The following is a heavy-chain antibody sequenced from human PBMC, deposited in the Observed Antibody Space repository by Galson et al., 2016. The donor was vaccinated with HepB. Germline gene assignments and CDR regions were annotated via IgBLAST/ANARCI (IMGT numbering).Heavy chain of an antibody. V-gene: IGHV3-7*01. J-gene: IGHJ4*02. CDR2: IKRDGSEK. Sequence: SLRLSCAASGFTFSTYWMNWVRQAPGKGLEWVANIKRDGSEKYYVDSVKGRFTISRDNSKNTLYLQMNSLRAEDTAVYYCAREISFKGELDYWGQGTLVTVSS. CDR3: AREISFKGELDY. D-gene: IGHD2-21*01. CDR1: GFTFSTYW.